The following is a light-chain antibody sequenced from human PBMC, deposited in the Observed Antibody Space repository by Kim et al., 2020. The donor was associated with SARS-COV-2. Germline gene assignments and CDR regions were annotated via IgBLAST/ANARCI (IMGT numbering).Light chain of an antibody. CDR3: QQYNNWPRT. V-gene: IGKV3-15*01. Sequence: VSPGERDTLSCRASQSVSSNVDWYQQNRGQASWLLIFGASTRATGIPARFSGSGSGKAFTLTISSLQSEDFAVYYCQQYNNWPRTFGQGTKVDIK. CDR2: GAS. CDR1: QSVSSN. J-gene: IGKJ1*01.